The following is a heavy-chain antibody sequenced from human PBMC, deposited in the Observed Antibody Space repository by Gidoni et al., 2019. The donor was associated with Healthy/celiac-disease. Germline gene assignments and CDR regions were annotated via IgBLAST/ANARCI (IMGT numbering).Heavy chain of an antibody. Sequence: QVQLVQSGAEVKKPGSSVKVSCKASGGTFISYAISWVRQAPGQGLEWMGGIIPIFGTANYAQKFQGRVTITADESTSTAYMELSSLRSEDTAVYYCARATEAPLDYYYYGMDVWGQGTTVTVSS. CDR1: GGTFISYA. J-gene: IGHJ6*02. CDR3: ARATEAPLDYYYYGMDV. V-gene: IGHV1-69*01. CDR2: IIPIFGTA.